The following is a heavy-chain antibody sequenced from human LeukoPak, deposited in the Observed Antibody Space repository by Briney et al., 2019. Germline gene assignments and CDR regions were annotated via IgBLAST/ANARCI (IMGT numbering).Heavy chain of an antibody. V-gene: IGHV4-59*12. CDR2: IYYSGST. CDR3: AREGYCSSTSCPGSLDY. CDR1: GGSISSYY. J-gene: IGHJ4*02. Sequence: SETLSLTCTVSGGSISSYYWSWVRQPPGKGLEWIGYIYYSGSTDYNPSLKSRVTISVDTSKNQFSLKLSSVTAADTAVYYCAREGYCSSTSCPGSLDYWGQGTLVTVSS. D-gene: IGHD2-2*01.